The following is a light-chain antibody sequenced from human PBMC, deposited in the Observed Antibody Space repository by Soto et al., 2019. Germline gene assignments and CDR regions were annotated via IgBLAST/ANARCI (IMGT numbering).Light chain of an antibody. J-gene: IGLJ1*01. CDR3: SSYSSSPVRYV. Sequence: QSVLTQPASVSGSPGQSITMSCTGTSSDVGSYDFVSWYQQHPGKAPKLLIYEVSNRPSGVSARFSGSKSDNTASLTISGLQAADEADYFCSSYSSSPVRYVFGSGTKLTVL. CDR1: SSDVGSYDF. CDR2: EVS. V-gene: IGLV2-14*01.